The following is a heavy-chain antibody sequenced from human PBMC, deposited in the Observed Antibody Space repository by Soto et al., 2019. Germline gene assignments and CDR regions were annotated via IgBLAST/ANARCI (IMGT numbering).Heavy chain of an antibody. V-gene: IGHV3-23*01. CDR1: GFTFSSYA. Sequence: GGSLRLSCAASGFTFSSYAMSWVRQAPGKGLEWVSAISGSGGSTYHADSVKGRFTISRDNSKNTLYLQMNSLRAEDTAVYYCAKDGLTIAYCGGDCYSTEPYYFDYWGQGTLVTVSS. CDR3: AKDGLTIAYCGGDCYSTEPYYFDY. CDR2: ISGSGGST. J-gene: IGHJ4*02. D-gene: IGHD2-21*02.